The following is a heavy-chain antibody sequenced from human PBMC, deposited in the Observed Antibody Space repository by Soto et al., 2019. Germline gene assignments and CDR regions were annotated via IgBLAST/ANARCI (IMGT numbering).Heavy chain of an antibody. CDR3: ASSRITIFGVPPLAPYHYYGMDV. CDR1: GGTFSSYA. V-gene: IGHV1-69*01. Sequence: QVQLVQSGAEVKKPGSSVKVSCKASGGTFSSYAISWVRQAPGQGLEWMGGIIPIFGTPNYAQKFQGRVMITADESTTTVYLELSSLRSEDTAVFYCASSRITIFGVPPLAPYHYYGMDVWGQGTTVTVSS. CDR2: IIPIFGTP. J-gene: IGHJ6*02. D-gene: IGHD3-3*01.